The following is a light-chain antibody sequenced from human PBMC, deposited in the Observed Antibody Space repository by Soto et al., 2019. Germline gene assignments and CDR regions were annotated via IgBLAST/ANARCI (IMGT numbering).Light chain of an antibody. Sequence: EVVLTQSPGTLSLSPGERATLSCRASQSVSNNYLAWYQQKRGQSPKLLIFGSTDRATGIPDRFSGSGSGTDFTLTISRLEPEDFAVYYCQQRYNWPHTFGQGTKLEI. CDR2: GST. J-gene: IGKJ2*01. CDR3: QQRYNWPHT. V-gene: IGKV3D-20*02. CDR1: QSVSNNY.